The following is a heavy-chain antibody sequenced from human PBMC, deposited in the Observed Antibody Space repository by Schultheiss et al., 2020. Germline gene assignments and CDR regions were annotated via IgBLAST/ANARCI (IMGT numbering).Heavy chain of an antibody. V-gene: IGHV4-4*02. CDR1: GGSVSSSNW. CDR2: IYYSGST. CDR3: ARGGYDFWSGYYTGYYYGMDV. Sequence: SETLSLTCTVSGGSVSSSNWWSWVRQPPGKGLEWIGYIYYSGSTYYNPSLKSRVTISVDTSKNQFSLKLSSVTAADTAVYYCARGGYDFWSGYYTGYYYGMDVWGQGTTVTISS. J-gene: IGHJ6*02. D-gene: IGHD3-3*01.